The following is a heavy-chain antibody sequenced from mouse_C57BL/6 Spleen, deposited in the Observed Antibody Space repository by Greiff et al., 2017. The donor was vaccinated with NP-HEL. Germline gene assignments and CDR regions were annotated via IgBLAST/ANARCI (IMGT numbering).Heavy chain of an antibody. CDR2: INYDGSST. V-gene: IGHV5-16*01. Sequence: EVNVVESEGGLVQPGSSMKLSCTASGFTFSDYYMAWVRQVPEKGLEWVANINYDGSSTYYLDSLKSRFIISRDNAKNILYLQMSSLKSEDTATYYCARSNYVYAMDYWGQGTSVTVSS. CDR1: GFTFSDYY. CDR3: ARSNYVYAMDY. J-gene: IGHJ4*01. D-gene: IGHD2-5*01.